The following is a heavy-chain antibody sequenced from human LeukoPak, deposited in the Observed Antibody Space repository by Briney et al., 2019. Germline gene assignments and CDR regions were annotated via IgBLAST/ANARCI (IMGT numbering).Heavy chain of an antibody. D-gene: IGHD5-12*01. CDR2: ISGSGGST. J-gene: IGHJ4*02. Sequence: GGSLRLSCAACGFTFSSYAMSWVRQAPGKGLEWVSAISGSGGSTYYADSVKGRFTISRDNSKNTLYLQMNSLRAEDTAVYYCAKESGYSGYDERSIDYWGQGTLVTVSS. CDR1: GFTFSSYA. CDR3: AKESGYSGYDERSIDY. V-gene: IGHV3-23*01.